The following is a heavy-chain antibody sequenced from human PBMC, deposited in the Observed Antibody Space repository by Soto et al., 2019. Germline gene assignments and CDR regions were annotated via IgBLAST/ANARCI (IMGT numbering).Heavy chain of an antibody. CDR2: IYPGDSDT. Sequence: GESLKISCKGSGYSFTSYWIGWVRQMPGKGLEWMGIIYPGDSDTRYSPSFQGQVTISADKSISTAYLQWSSLKASDTAMYYCARRRCIAVAGHYYYYYMDVWGKGTTVTVSS. V-gene: IGHV5-51*01. CDR1: GYSFTSYW. J-gene: IGHJ6*03. CDR3: ARRRCIAVAGHYYYYYMDV. D-gene: IGHD6-19*01.